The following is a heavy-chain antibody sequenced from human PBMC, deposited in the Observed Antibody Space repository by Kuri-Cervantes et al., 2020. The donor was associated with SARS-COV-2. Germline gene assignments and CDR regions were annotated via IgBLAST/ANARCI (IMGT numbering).Heavy chain of an antibody. CDR1: GYTFTGYY. D-gene: IGHD3-3*01. Sequence: ASVKVSCKASGYTFTGYYMHWVRQAPGQGLEWMGWINPNSGGTNYAQKFQGWVTMTRDTSISTVYMELSRLRSDDTAVYYCARWPAITIFGVLRGRENWFDPWGQGTLVTVSS. J-gene: IGHJ5*02. CDR2: INPNSGGT. CDR3: ARWPAITIFGVLRGRENWFDP. V-gene: IGHV1-2*04.